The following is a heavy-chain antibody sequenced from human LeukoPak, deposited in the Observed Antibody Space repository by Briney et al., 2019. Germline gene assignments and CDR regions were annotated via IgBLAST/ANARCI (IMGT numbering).Heavy chain of an antibody. CDR3: ACRSGSYFGAADP. J-gene: IGHJ5*02. CDR2: ISSSSSYI. D-gene: IGHD3-10*01. V-gene: IGHV3-21*01. Sequence: PGGSLRLSCAASGFTFSSYSMNWVRQAPGKGLEWVSSISSSSSYIYYADSVKGRFTISGDNAKNSLYLQMNSLRAEDTAVYYCACRSGSYFGAADPWGQGTLVTVSS. CDR1: GFTFSSYS.